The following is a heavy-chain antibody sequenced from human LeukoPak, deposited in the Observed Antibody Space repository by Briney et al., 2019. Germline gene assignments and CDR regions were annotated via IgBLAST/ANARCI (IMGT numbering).Heavy chain of an antibody. CDR1: GGSISSGGYY. V-gene: IGHV4-31*03. CDR2: IYYSGST. D-gene: IGHD3-22*01. J-gene: IGHJ3*02. Sequence: PSETLSLTCTVSGGSISSGGYYWSWIRQHPGKGLEWIGYIYYSGSTYYNPSLKSRVTISVDTSKNQFSLKLSSVTAADTAVYYCARDHQDSSGGAFDIWGQGTMVTVSS. CDR3: ARDHQDSSGGAFDI.